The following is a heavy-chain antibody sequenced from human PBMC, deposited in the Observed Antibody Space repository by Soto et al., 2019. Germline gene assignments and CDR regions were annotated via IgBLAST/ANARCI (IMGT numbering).Heavy chain of an antibody. V-gene: IGHV1-24*01. CDR3: ATAGTAGNDAFDI. D-gene: IGHD1-1*01. J-gene: IGHJ3*02. CDR2: FDPEDGET. CDR1: GYTLNELS. Sequence: GASVKVSCKVSGYTLNELSMHWVRQAPGKGLEWMGGFDPEDGETIYAQKFQGRVTMTEDTSTDTAYMELSSLRSEDTAVYYCATAGTAGNDAFDIWGQGTMVTVSS.